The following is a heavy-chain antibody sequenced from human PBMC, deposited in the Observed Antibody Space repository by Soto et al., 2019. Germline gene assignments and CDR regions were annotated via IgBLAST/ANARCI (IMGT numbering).Heavy chain of an antibody. J-gene: IGHJ2*01. CDR3: VKDDRILGRRYFDL. V-gene: IGHV3-23*01. Sequence: EEQRLESGGGLIQPGGSLRLACAASGFTFSSYAMTWVRQAPGKGLEWVSSISFSDGGTYYADSVKGRLTISRDNSKNTLFLQMNSLRVEDTAVYYCVKDDRILGRRYFDLWGRGPLVTVSS. CDR1: GFTFSSYA. D-gene: IGHD2-15*01. CDR2: ISFSDGGT.